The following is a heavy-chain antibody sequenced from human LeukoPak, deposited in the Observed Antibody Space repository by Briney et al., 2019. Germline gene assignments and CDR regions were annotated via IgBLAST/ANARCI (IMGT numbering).Heavy chain of an antibody. D-gene: IGHD5-12*01. J-gene: IGHJ5*02. V-gene: IGHV4-4*07. CDR1: GGSISSYY. CDR3: ATSYGYSGYES. Sequence: PSETLSLTCTVSGGSISSYYWSWIRQPAGKGLEWIGRIYTSGSTNYNPSLKSRVTISLDKSKNQFSLKLSSVTAADTAVYYCATSYGYSGYESWGQGTLVTVSS. CDR2: IYTSGST.